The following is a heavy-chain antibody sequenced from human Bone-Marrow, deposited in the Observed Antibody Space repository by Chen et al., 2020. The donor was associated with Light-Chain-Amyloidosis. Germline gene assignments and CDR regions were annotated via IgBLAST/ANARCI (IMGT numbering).Heavy chain of an antibody. Sequence: EVQPEQSGPEVKKPGESLKISCKGSGYTFPNYWIGWVRQMPGKGLEWMGVIYPDDSDARYSPSFEGQVTISADKSITTAYLQWRSLKASDTATYYCARRRDGYNFDYWGQGTLVTVSS. CDR2: IYPDDSDA. J-gene: IGHJ4*02. CDR1: GYTFPNYW. V-gene: IGHV5-51*01. D-gene: IGHD5-12*01. CDR3: ARRRDGYNFDY.